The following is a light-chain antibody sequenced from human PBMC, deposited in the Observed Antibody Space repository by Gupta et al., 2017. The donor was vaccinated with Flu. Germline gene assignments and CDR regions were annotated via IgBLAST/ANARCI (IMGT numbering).Light chain of an antibody. CDR2: DVS. CDR1: EDIANY. CDR3: QQYDNLPPFFPLI. Sequence: SASVGDRVIITCQASEDIANYLNWYQQKPGRAPKLLIYDVSKLEPGVPSRFSGSGFGTNFSLTVSSLQPDDVATYYCQQYDNLPPFFPLIFGGGSKVEI. V-gene: IGKV1-33*01. J-gene: IGKJ4*01.